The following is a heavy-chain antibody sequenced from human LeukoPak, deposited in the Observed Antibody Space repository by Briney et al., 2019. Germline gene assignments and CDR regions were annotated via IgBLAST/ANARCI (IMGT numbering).Heavy chain of an antibody. V-gene: IGHV3-33*01. D-gene: IGHD3-10*01. CDR3: ARDTYADGSGKIDY. J-gene: IGHJ4*02. Sequence: PGGSLRLSCAASGFTFSSYDMHWVRQAPGKGLEWVAVIWYDGSNKYYADSVKGRFTISRDNSKNTLYLQMNSLRAEDTAVYYCARDTYADGSGKIDYWGQGTLVTVSS. CDR2: IWYDGSNK. CDR1: GFTFSSYD.